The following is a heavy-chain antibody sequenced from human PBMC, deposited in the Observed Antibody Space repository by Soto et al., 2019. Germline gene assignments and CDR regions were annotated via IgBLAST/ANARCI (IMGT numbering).Heavy chain of an antibody. CDR2: IIPIFGTA. D-gene: IGHD3-3*01. Sequence: SVKVSCKASGGTFSSYAISWVRQAPGQGLEWMGGIIPIFGTANYAQKFQGRVTITADESTSTAYMALSSLRSEDTAVYYCASHPDYDFWSGYSYNWFDPWGQGTLVTVSS. V-gene: IGHV1-69*13. CDR1: GGTFSSYA. CDR3: ASHPDYDFWSGYSYNWFDP. J-gene: IGHJ5*02.